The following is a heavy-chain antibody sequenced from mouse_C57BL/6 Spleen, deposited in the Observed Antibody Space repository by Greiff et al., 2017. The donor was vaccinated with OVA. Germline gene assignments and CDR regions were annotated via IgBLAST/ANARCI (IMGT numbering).Heavy chain of an antibody. J-gene: IGHJ3*01. CDR2: IYPGSGST. D-gene: IGHD2-4*01. CDR1: GYTFTSYW. Sequence: QVQLQQPGAELVKPGASVKMSCKASGYTFTSYWITWVKQRPGQGLEWIGDIYPGSGSTNYNEKFKSKATLTVDTSSSTAYMQLSSLTSEDSAVYYCARYYDYDGAWFDYWAKGLWSLSLQ. CDR3: ARYYDYDGAWFDY. V-gene: IGHV1-55*01.